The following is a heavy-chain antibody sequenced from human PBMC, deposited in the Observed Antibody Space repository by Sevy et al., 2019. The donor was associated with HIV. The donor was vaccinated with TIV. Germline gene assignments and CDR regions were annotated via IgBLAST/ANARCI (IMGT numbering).Heavy chain of an antibody. CDR2: ISSSSSTI. CDR3: ARDRRGFGGNYAFDI. D-gene: IGHD2-21*02. CDR1: GFTFSSYS. J-gene: IGHJ3*02. V-gene: IGHV3-48*01. Sequence: GGSLRLSCAASGFTFSSYSMNWVRQAPGKGLEWVSYISSSSSTIYYADSVKGRFTISRDNAKNSLYLQMNSLRAEDTAVYYCARDRRGFGGNYAFDIWGQRTMVTVSS.